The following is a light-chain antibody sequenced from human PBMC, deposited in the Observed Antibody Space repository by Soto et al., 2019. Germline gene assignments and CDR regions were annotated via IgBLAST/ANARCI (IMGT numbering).Light chain of an antibody. Sequence: EIVLTQSPATLSLSPGERATLSCRASQSVSSYLAWYQQKPGQAPRLLIYDASNRATVIPARFSGSGSGTDFSLTHGCLEPEDFAVYYCQQRSNWPPSLTFGGGTKVEIK. CDR3: QQRSNWPPSLT. CDR2: DAS. CDR1: QSVSSY. J-gene: IGKJ4*01. V-gene: IGKV3-11*01.